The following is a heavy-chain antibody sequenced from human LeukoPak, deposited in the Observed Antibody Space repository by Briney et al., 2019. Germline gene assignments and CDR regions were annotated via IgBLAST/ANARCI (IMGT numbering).Heavy chain of an antibody. CDR3: TGEAALEAFDI. Sequence: GGSLRLSCAASGFTFSSYSMNWVCQAPGKGLEWVSYISSSSSTIYYADSVKGRFTISRDNAKNSLYLQMNSLRVEDTAVYFCTGEAALEAFDIWGQGTWVTVSS. J-gene: IGHJ3*02. CDR1: GFTFSSYS. V-gene: IGHV3-48*04. CDR2: ISSSSSTI. D-gene: IGHD6-6*01.